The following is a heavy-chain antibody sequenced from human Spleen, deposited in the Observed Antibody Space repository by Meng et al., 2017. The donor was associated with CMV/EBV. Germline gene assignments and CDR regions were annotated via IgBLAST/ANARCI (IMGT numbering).Heavy chain of an antibody. Sequence: GFSFSSYSINWVRQAPGKGLEWVSSISSSSSYIDYADSVKGRFTISRDNAKNSMYLQMNSLRAEDTAVYYCVRDESSGNYVNYYFDYWGQGTLVTVSS. V-gene: IGHV3-21*01. J-gene: IGHJ4*02. D-gene: IGHD1-7*01. CDR1: GFSFSSYS. CDR3: VRDESSGNYVNYYFDY. CDR2: ISSSSSYI.